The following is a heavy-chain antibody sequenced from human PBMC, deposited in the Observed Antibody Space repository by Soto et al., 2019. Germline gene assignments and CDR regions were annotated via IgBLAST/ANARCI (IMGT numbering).Heavy chain of an antibody. CDR1: GYTFTSYG. CDR2: IRAYNGNT. V-gene: IGHV1-18*04. D-gene: IGHD3-22*01. Sequence: ASVKVSCKASGYTFTSYGISWVRQAPGQGLEWMGWIRAYNGNTNYAQKLQGRVTMTTDTSTSTAYMELRSLRSDDTAVYYCARVSFYYDSSGYYGYFDYWGQGTLVTVSS. J-gene: IGHJ4*02. CDR3: ARVSFYYDSSGYYGYFDY.